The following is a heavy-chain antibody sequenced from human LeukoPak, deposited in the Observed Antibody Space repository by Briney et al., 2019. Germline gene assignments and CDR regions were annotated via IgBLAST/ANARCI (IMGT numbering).Heavy chain of an antibody. V-gene: IGHV1-58*01. D-gene: IGHD3-22*01. Sequence: SVKVSCKASGFTFTSSAVQWVRQARGQRLEWIGWIVVGSGNTNYAQKFQERVTITRDMSTSTAYMELSSLRSEDTAVYYCAAYGYYQYYFDYWGQGTLVTVPS. J-gene: IGHJ4*02. CDR1: GFTFTSSA. CDR3: AAYGYYQYYFDY. CDR2: IVVGSGNT.